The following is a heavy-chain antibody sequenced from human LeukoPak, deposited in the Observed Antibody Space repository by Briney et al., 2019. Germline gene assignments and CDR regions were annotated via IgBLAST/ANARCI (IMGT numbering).Heavy chain of an antibody. CDR3: ARGAWTFDY. D-gene: IGHD3/OR15-3a*01. Sequence: GGSLGLSCVASGFTFSSYWMSWVRQAPGKGLEWVANIKQDGSEKYYVDSVKGRFTISRDNAKNSLYLQMNSLRAEDTAVYYCARGAWTFDYWGQGTLVSASS. CDR2: IKQDGSEK. J-gene: IGHJ4*02. CDR1: GFTFSSYW. V-gene: IGHV3-7*01.